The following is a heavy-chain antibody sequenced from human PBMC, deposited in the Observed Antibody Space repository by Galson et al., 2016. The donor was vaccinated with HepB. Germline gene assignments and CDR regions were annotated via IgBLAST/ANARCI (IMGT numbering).Heavy chain of an antibody. J-gene: IGHJ3*02. V-gene: IGHV3-48*03. CDR1: GFIFGSFE. D-gene: IGHD4-23*01. CDR2: ISSSGSSI. Sequence: SLRLSCAASGFIFGSFEMNWVRQAPGQGLEWLSFISSSGSSIYYADSVKGRFTISRDNAKNSLYLQMNSLRAEDTAVYYCARERWSDAFDIWGQGTMVTVSS. CDR3: ARERWSDAFDI.